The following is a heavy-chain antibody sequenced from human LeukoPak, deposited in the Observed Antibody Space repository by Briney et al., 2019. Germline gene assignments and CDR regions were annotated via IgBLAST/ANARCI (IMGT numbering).Heavy chain of an antibody. CDR3: ARGVWAAAAPGAFDI. V-gene: IGHV3-53*01. Sequence: GGSLRLSCAASGFTFSSYAMSWVRQAPGKGLEWVSVIYSGGSTHYADSVKGRFTISRDNSKNTLYLQMNSLRAEDTAVYYCARGVWAAAAPGAFDIWGQGTMVTVSS. J-gene: IGHJ3*02. CDR2: IYSGGST. D-gene: IGHD6-13*01. CDR1: GFTFSSYA.